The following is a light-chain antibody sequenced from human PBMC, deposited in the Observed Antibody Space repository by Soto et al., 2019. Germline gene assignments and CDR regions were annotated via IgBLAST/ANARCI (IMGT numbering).Light chain of an antibody. CDR1: SSDVGGYNY. V-gene: IGLV2-14*03. CDR3: SSYTGSSTLLV. CDR2: DVN. J-gene: IGLJ2*01. Sequence: QSALTQPASVSGSPGQSITISCTGTSSDVGGYNYVSWYQHHPGKAPTLKIYDVNNRPSGVSNRFSGSKSGNTASLTISGLQAEDEADYYGSSYTGSSTLLVFGGGTKLTVL.